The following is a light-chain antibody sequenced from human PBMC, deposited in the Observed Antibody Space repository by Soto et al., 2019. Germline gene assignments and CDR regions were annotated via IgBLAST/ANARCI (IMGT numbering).Light chain of an antibody. CDR2: DAS. CDR3: QQRSNWPKIT. Sequence: DTQMTQSPSTLSGSVGDRVTIGCGASQTISNGLSWYQHKPGKAPKLLIYDASSLESGVPSRFSGSGSGTDFTLTISSLEPEDFAVYYCQQRSNWPKITFGQGTRLEI. CDR1: QTISNG. V-gene: IGKV1-5*01. J-gene: IGKJ5*01.